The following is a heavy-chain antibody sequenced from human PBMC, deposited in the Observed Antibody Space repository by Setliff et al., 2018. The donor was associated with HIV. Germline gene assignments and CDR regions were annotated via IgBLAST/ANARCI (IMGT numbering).Heavy chain of an antibody. J-gene: IGHJ3*02. CDR3: VGGRGGFFDEAFDM. CDR1: GYSFSSYA. CDR2: INAAISHT. Sequence: ASVKVSCKASGYSFSSYAIHWVRQAAGQSPEWLGWINAAISHTRYSPKFQDRVTLTTDTSAGTIHMEMRSLRSGDTAVYYCVGGRGGFFDEAFDMWGPGTRVTVSS. V-gene: IGHV1-3*01.